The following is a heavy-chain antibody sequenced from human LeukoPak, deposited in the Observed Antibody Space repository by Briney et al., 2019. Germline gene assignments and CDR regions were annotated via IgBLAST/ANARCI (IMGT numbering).Heavy chain of an antibody. CDR2: IRSKANSYAT. D-gene: IGHD5-24*01. J-gene: IGHJ3*02. CDR3: TRPKGDGYNVAFDI. V-gene: IGHV3-73*01. Sequence: PGGSLRLSCAASGFTFSGSAMHWARQASGKGLEWVGRIRSKANSYATAYAASVKGRFTISRDDSKNTAYLQMNSLKTEDTAVYYCTRPKGDGYNVAFDIWGQGTMATVSS. CDR1: GFTFSGSA.